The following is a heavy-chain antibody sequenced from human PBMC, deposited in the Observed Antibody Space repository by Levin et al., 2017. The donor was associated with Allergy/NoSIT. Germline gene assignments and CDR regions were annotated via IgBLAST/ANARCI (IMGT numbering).Heavy chain of an antibody. D-gene: IGHD3-10*01. Sequence: LSLTCAASGFTFSSSSMNWVRQAPGKGLEWVSSISSSSSYIYYADSVKGRFTISRDNAKNSLYLQMNSLRAEDTAVYYCATERGYYYGSGSRDYWGQGTLVTVSS. J-gene: IGHJ4*02. CDR3: ATERGYYYGSGSRDY. CDR2: ISSSSSYI. V-gene: IGHV3-21*01. CDR1: GFTFSSSS.